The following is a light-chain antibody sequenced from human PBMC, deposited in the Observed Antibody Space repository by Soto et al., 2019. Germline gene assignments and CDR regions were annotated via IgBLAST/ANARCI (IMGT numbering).Light chain of an antibody. CDR2: EVS. Sequence: EIVLTQSPATLSLSPGERATLSCRASQSVSSDLAWYQQKPGQAPRLLMYEVSTRATAIPARFSGGGSGTDFTLTISRLEPEDFAVYYCQQYGSSQTFGQGTKVDIK. V-gene: IGKV3-20*01. CDR1: QSVSSD. J-gene: IGKJ1*01. CDR3: QQYGSSQT.